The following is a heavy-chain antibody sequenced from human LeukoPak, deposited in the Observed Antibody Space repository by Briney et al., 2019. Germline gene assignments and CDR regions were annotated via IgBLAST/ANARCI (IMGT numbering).Heavy chain of an antibody. CDR1: GFTFSNYA. CDR3: ASSRSGSYYTVDY. D-gene: IGHD3-10*01. Sequence: PGGSLRLSCAASGFTFSNYAMSWVRQAPGKGLEWVSSISSSSSYIYYADSVKGRFTISRDNAKNSLYLQMNSLRAEDTAVYYCASSRSGSYYTVDYWGQGTLVTVSS. J-gene: IGHJ4*02. CDR2: ISSSSSYI. V-gene: IGHV3-21*01.